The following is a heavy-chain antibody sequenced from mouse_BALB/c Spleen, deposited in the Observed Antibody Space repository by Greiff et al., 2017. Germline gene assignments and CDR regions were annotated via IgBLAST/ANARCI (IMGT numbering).Heavy chain of an antibody. CDR3: TIIYYGYLYAMDY. Sequence: QVQLQQSGAELVKPGASVKLSCKASGYTFTSYYMYWVKQRPGQGLEWIGEINPSNGGTNFNEKFKSKATLTVDKSSSTAYMQLSSLTSEDSAVYYCTIIYYGYLYAMDYWGQGTSVTVSS. J-gene: IGHJ4*01. CDR1: GYTFTSYY. V-gene: IGHV1S16*01. D-gene: IGHD2-2*01. CDR2: INPSNGGT.